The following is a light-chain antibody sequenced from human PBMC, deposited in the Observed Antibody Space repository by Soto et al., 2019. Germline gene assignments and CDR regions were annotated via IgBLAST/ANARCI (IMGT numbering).Light chain of an antibody. V-gene: IGKV1-9*01. CDR2: AVS. Sequence: DIQLTQSPSFLSASVGDRVTITCRASQAISNYFAWYQQKPGKAPRLLIYAVSTLQSGVPARFSGSGSGTEFTLTISSLQPEDFATYYCQQLTTFGQGNKLEIK. J-gene: IGKJ2*01. CDR3: QQLTT. CDR1: QAISNY.